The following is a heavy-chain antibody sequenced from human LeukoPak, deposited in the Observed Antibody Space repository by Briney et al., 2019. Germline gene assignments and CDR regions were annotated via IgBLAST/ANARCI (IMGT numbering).Heavy chain of an antibody. D-gene: IGHD3-22*01. Sequence: GGSLRLSCAASGFTVSSNYMSWLRQAPGKGLEWVSVIYSGGTTYYADSVKGRFTISRDISKNTLYLQMGSLRVEDTAVYYCARMLISSGYYVDSWGQGTLVTVSS. CDR2: IYSGGTT. V-gene: IGHV3-53*01. J-gene: IGHJ4*02. CDR1: GFTVSSNY. CDR3: ARMLISSGYYVDS.